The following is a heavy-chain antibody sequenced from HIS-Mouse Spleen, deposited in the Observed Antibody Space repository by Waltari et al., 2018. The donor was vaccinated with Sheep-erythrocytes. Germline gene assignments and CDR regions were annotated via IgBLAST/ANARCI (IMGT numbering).Heavy chain of an antibody. Sequence: EVQLVESGGGLVQPGGSLRLSCAASGFTFSSYSMNWVRQAPGKGMEWVSSVSSSSSYIYYADSGKGRFTISKDNAKNSLYLQMNSLRAEDTAVYYCARVASGATFDYWGQGTLVTVSS. J-gene: IGHJ4*02. CDR2: VSSSSSYI. V-gene: IGHV3-21*01. CDR1: GFTFSSYS. CDR3: ARVASGATFDY. D-gene: IGHD1-26*01.